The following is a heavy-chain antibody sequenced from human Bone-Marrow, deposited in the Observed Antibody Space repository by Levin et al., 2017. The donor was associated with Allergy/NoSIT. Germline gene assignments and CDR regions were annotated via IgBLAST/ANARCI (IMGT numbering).Heavy chain of an antibody. CDR2: ISGGSEHR. Sequence: GGSLRLSCAGSGFMFSDYSLNWVRLAPGKGLQWVSSISGGSEHRYYADSVQGRFIISRDNTKNSVYLQMNSLRVEDTAIYYCATALTHDYVWGSFMDVWGQGTVVTVS. J-gene: IGHJ3*01. V-gene: IGHV3-21*01. CDR3: ATALTHDYVWGSFMDV. CDR1: GFMFSDYS. D-gene: IGHD3-16*01.